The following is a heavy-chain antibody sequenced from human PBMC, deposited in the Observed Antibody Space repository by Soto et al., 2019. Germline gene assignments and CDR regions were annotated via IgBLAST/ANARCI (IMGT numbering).Heavy chain of an antibody. J-gene: IGHJ4*02. CDR1: GFTFSSYG. V-gene: IGHV3-30*18. Sequence: GGSLRLSCAASGFTFSSYGMHWVRQAPGKGLEWVAVISYDGSNKYYADSVKGRFTISRDNSKNTLYLQMNSLRAEDTAVYYCAKDLVAAAVGELDYWGQGTLVTVSS. D-gene: IGHD6-13*01. CDR2: ISYDGSNK. CDR3: AKDLVAAAVGELDY.